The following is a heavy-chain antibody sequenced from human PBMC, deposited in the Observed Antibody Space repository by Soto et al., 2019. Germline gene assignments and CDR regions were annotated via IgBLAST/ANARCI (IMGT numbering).Heavy chain of an antibody. CDR3: SRGVATIQPNFDY. CDR1: GYTFTSYD. D-gene: IGHD5-12*01. Sequence: ASVKVSCKTSGYTFTSYDINWVRQAPGQGLEWMGWINPNSGGTNYAQKFQGWVTMTRDTSISTAYMELSRLRSDDTAVYYCSRGVATIQPNFDYWGQGTLVTVSS. J-gene: IGHJ4*02. CDR2: INPNSGGT. V-gene: IGHV1-2*04.